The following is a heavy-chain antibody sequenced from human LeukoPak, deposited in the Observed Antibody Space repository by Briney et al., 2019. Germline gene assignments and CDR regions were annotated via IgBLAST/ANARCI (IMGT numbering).Heavy chain of an antibody. Sequence: GGSLRLSCAASGVTFSSYWMNWVRQAPGKGLEWVAIIKQDGSEKYYVDFVKGRFSISRDNAKNSLYLQMNSLGADDTAVYYCAGGTGMDVWSQGTPVTVSS. CDR3: AGGTGMDV. V-gene: IGHV3-7*05. CDR1: GVTFSSYW. J-gene: IGHJ6*02. D-gene: IGHD1-1*01. CDR2: IKQDGSEK.